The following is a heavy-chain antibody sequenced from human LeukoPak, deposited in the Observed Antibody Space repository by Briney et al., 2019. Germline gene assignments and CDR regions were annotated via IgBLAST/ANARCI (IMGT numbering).Heavy chain of an antibody. J-gene: IGHJ4*02. Sequence: GGSLRPSCAASGFTFSSYAMSSARQAPGKGLEWVSAIRSSGGSTYYADSVKGRFTITRDNSKNTLYLQMNSLRAEDTAVYYCAKPRSYYYGSGSYYKSDYCDYWGQGTLVTVSS. D-gene: IGHD3-10*01. CDR2: IRSSGGST. V-gene: IGHV3-23*01. CDR1: GFTFSSYA. CDR3: AKPRSYYYGSGSYYKSDYCDY.